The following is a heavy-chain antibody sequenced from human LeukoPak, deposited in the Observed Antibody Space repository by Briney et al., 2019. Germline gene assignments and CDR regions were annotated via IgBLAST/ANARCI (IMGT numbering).Heavy chain of an antibody. CDR2: IYYSGST. V-gene: IGHV4-59*11. D-gene: IGHD6-13*01. J-gene: IGHJ6*03. CDR3: ARGYSSSYTSYYYYMDV. Sequence: PSETLSLTCTVSGGSISSHYWSWIRQPPGKGLEWIGYIYYSGSTNYNPSLKSRVTISVDTSKNQFSLKLSSVTAADTAVYYCARGYSSSYTSYYYYMDVWGKGTTVTVSS. CDR1: GGSISSHY.